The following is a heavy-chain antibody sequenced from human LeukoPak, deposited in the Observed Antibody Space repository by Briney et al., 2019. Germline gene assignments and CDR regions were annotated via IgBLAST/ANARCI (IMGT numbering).Heavy chain of an antibody. D-gene: IGHD5-18*01. CDR1: GGSFSGYY. J-gene: IGHJ5*02. V-gene: IGHV4-34*01. CDR2: INHSGST. CDR3: ARSPGGYSFGFRKNWFDP. Sequence: SETLSLTCAVYGGSFSGYYWSWIRQPPGKGLEWIGEINHSGSTNYNPSLESRVTISVDTSKNQFSLKLSSVTAADTAVYYCARSPGGYSFGFRKNWFDPWGQGTLVTVSS.